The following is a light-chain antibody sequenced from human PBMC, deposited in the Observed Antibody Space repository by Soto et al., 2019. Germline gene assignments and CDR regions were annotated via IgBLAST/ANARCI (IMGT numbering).Light chain of an antibody. CDR3: SSYTRSSTRV. V-gene: IGLV2-14*01. Sequence: QSALTQPASVSGSPGQSITISCTGTSSDVGGYNYVSWYQQHPGKAPKLMIYEVSNRPSGVSNRFSGSKSGNTASLTISGLQAEDDADYYCSSYTRSSTRVFGGGTQLTVL. CDR2: EVS. CDR1: SSDVGGYNY. J-gene: IGLJ3*02.